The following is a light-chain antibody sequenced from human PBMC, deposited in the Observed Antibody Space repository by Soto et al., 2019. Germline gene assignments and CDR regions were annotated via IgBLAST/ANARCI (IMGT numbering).Light chain of an antibody. Sequence: QSVLTQPPSASGSPGQSVTISCTGTSSDVGGYNYVAWYQQHPGKAPKLVIYEVSKRPSGVPDRFSGSRSGNTACLTVFGLQAEDEADYYCRSYASSYKYVFGTENKVT. J-gene: IGLJ1*01. CDR1: SSDVGGYNY. CDR3: RSYASSYKYV. V-gene: IGLV2-8*01. CDR2: EVS.